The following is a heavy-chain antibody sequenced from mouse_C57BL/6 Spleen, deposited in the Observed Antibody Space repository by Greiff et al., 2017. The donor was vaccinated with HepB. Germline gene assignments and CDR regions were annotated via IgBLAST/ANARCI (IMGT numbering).Heavy chain of an antibody. Sequence: QVQLLQSGAELVKPGASVKLSCKASGYTFTEYTIHWVKQSPGQGLEWIGWFYPGSGSINYNEKFKDKATFTEDKSTSTVYMELSRLTSEKTAVYSCERHGEKLRRNCYAMDYWGQGTSVTVSS. CDR3: ERHGEKLRRNCYAMDY. CDR1: GYTFTEYT. J-gene: IGHJ4*01. CDR2: FYPGSGSI. D-gene: IGHD2-12*01. V-gene: IGHV1-62-2*01.